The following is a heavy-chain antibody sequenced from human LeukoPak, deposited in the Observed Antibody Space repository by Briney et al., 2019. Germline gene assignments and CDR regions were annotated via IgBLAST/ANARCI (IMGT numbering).Heavy chain of an antibody. Sequence: ASVKVSCKASGYTFTGYYMHWVRQAPGQGLEWMGWINPNSGGTNYAQKFQGRVTMTRDTSISTAYMELSRLRSDDTAVYYCARSRGSYGSGSYYNVGALDYWGQGTLVTVSS. CDR3: ARSRGSYGSGSYYNVGALDY. D-gene: IGHD3-10*01. V-gene: IGHV1-2*02. CDR2: INPNSGGT. CDR1: GYTFTGYY. J-gene: IGHJ4*02.